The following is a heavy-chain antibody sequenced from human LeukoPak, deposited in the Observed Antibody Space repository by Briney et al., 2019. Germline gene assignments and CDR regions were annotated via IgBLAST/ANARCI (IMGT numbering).Heavy chain of an antibody. Sequence: PSQTLPLTCTVSGGSISIDRYYWSWVRQHPGKGLEWVGYIYYSGSTHYNPSLKSRLSISIDASKNQFSLKLTSVTAADTAVYYCARGPPSKQLWPDYRGQGTLVTVSS. V-gene: IGHV4-31*03. D-gene: IGHD5-18*01. CDR1: GGSISIDRYY. CDR2: IYYSGST. CDR3: ARGPPSKQLWPDY. J-gene: IGHJ4*02.